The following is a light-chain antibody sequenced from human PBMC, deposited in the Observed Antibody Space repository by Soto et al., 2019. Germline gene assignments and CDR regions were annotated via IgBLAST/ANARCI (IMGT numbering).Light chain of an antibody. V-gene: IGKV4-1*01. CDR3: QQYYSSIPLT. Sequence: EIVMTRSPDTLFVSLGERATLSCRASQSVSSHLAWYQQKPGQPPKLLISWASARESGVPDRFSGSGSGTDFTLTISSLQAEDVAVYYCQQYYSSIPLTFGGGTKVDIK. CDR2: WAS. CDR1: QSVSSH. J-gene: IGKJ4*01.